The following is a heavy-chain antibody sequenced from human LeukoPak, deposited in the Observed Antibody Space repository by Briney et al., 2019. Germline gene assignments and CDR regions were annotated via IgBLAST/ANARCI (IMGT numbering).Heavy chain of an antibody. D-gene: IGHD1-1*01. CDR1: GFIFSGYW. CDR3: AEGTTG. CDR2: IKQDGSDQ. V-gene: IGHV3-7*01. Sequence: GGSLRLSCAASGFIFSGYWMTWVRQAPGKGLEWVASIKQDGSDQQYVDAVKGRFTISRDNAQNSLYLQMNSLRSEDTAIYYCAEGTTGWGQGTLVTVSS. J-gene: IGHJ1*01.